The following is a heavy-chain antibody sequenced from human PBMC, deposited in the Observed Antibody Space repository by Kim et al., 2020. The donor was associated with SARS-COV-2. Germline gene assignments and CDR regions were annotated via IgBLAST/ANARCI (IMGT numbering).Heavy chain of an antibody. Sequence: GGSLRLSCAASGFTFSSYGMHWVRQAPGKGLEWVAVISYDGSNKYYADSVKGRFTISRYNSKNTLYLQMNSLRAEDTAVYYCAKDLDPYCGGDCYSKGAFDIWGQGTMVTVSS. D-gene: IGHD2-21*02. CDR2: ISYDGSNK. V-gene: IGHV3-30*18. CDR1: GFTFSSYG. J-gene: IGHJ3*02. CDR3: AKDLDPYCGGDCYSKGAFDI.